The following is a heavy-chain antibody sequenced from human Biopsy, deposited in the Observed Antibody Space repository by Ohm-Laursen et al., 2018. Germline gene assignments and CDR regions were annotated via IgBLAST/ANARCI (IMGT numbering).Heavy chain of an antibody. CDR3: ATPFQYYDSWGGYPPFDH. D-gene: IGHD3-3*01. CDR2: IIAVSGLV. CDR1: GGTFSNYA. J-gene: IGHJ4*02. Sequence: GSSVKVSCKASGGTFSNYAISWVRQAPGEGLEWMGGIIAVSGLVNYAPKFQGRVSSTADKSTTTAYMELSNLKSEDTAVYYCATPFQYYDSWGGYPPFDHWGQGTLVTVSS. V-gene: IGHV1-69*17.